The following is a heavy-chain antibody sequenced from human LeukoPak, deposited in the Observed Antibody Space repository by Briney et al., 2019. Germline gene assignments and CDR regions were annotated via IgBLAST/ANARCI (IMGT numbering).Heavy chain of an antibody. CDR2: TIHIGTN. D-gene: IGHD2-2*02. CDR1: AASFSGYY. CDR3: ARGYRYCSSTSCYTGEALVGIDP. V-gene: IGHV4-34*01. Sequence: PSQTLSPTCAVYAASFSGYYSSWISQPPGKGLEWIGETIHIGTNNINTSLKSRVTISVDTSKNQFSLKLSSVTAADTAVYYCARGYRYCSSTSCYTGEALVGIDPWGQGTLVTVSS. J-gene: IGHJ5*02.